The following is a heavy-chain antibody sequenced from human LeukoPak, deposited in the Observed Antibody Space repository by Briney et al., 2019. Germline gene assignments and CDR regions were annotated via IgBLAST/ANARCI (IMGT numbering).Heavy chain of an antibody. CDR2: INPNSGGT. CDR3: ARVCRRGIAAAGTDY. J-gene: IGHJ4*02. D-gene: IGHD6-13*01. Sequence: ASVKVSCKASGYTFTGYYMHWVRQAPGQGLEWMGWINPNSGGTNYAQKFQGRVTMTRDTSISTAYMELSGLRSDDTAVYYCARVCRRGIAAAGTDYWGQGTLVTVSS. V-gene: IGHV1-2*02. CDR1: GYTFTGYY.